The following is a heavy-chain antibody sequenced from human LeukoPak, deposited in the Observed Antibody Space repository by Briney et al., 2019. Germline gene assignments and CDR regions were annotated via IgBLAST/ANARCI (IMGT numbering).Heavy chain of an antibody. Sequence: PGGSLRLSCAASGFTFDDYGMSWVRQAPGKGLEWVSGINWNGGSTGYADSVKGRFTISRDNAKNSLYLQMNSLRAEDTALYYCARETLISRYYYDSSAAFTPLDYWGQGTLVTVSS. D-gene: IGHD3-22*01. CDR1: GFTFDDYG. CDR2: INWNGGST. J-gene: IGHJ4*02. CDR3: ARETLISRYYYDSSAAFTPLDY. V-gene: IGHV3-20*04.